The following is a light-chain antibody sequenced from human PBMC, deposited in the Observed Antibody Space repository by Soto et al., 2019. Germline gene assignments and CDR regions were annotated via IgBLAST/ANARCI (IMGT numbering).Light chain of an antibody. CDR1: QSISSY. Sequence: DIQMTQSPSSLSASVGDRVTITRRASQSISSYLNWYQQKPGKAPKLLIYAASSLQSGVPSRFSGSGSGTDFTLTISSLQPEDFATYYCQQSYSTPPENTFGGGTKVEIQ. J-gene: IGKJ4*01. CDR2: AAS. CDR3: QQSYSTPPENT. V-gene: IGKV1-39*01.